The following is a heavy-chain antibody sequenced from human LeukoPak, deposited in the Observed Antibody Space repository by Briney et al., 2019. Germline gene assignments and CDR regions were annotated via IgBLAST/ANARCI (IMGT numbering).Heavy chain of an antibody. V-gene: IGHV3-7*01. CDR2: MNLDGSEK. CDR1: GFTFSNYW. D-gene: IGHD6-19*01. J-gene: IGHJ4*02. CDR3: AKTTTGYSSGRYPGWPVDY. Sequence: GGSLRLSYAASGFTFSNYWMSWVRQAPGKGLEWVANMNLDGSEKYYVDSVKGRFTISRDNAQNSLFLQMNSLRAEDTAVYYCAKTTTGYSSGRYPGWPVDYWGQGTLVTVSS.